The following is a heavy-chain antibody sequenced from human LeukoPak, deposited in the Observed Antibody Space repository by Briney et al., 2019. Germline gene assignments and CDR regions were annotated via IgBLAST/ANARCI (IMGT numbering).Heavy chain of an antibody. CDR3: ARPPTVTRGWFDP. V-gene: IGHV1-2*02. CDR2: INPNTGGT. CDR1: GYTFTDYY. J-gene: IGHJ5*02. D-gene: IGHD4-17*01. Sequence: ASVKVSCKASGYTFTDYYMHGVRQAPGQGLEWMGWINPNTGGTNYAQKFQGRVTMTRDTSISTAYMELSRLKSDDTAVYYCARPPTVTRGWFDPWGQGTLVTVSS.